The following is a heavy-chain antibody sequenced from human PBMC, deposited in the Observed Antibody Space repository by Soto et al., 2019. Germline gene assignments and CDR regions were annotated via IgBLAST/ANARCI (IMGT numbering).Heavy chain of an antibody. CDR2: IVPIFGTT. V-gene: IGHV1-69*12. Sequence: QVQLVQSGAEVKKPGSSVKVSCKVSGGTFGNYAIDWVRLAPGHGLEWMGGIVPIFGTTYYTQKFQGRATIIADDSTTTAYLELSSLRSEDTAIYYCARVEAVASIYNYHGLDVWGQGTAVTVSS. CDR3: ARVEAVASIYNYHGLDV. D-gene: IGHD6-19*01. CDR1: GGTFGNYA. J-gene: IGHJ6*02.